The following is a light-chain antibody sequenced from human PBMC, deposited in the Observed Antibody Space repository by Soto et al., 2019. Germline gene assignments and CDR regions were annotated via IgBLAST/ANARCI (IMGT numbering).Light chain of an antibody. CDR2: AAS. Sequence: DIEMTQSPASLSAYVGDTVTLTCRTSQSVTTYLNWYQQKPGKAPKLLIYAASRLQSGVPLRFRGSGSGTDFTLTITNLQPEDFATYYCQQSFKTPLPFGGGTKVDI. CDR1: QSVTTY. V-gene: IGKV1-39*01. J-gene: IGKJ4*01. CDR3: QQSFKTPLP.